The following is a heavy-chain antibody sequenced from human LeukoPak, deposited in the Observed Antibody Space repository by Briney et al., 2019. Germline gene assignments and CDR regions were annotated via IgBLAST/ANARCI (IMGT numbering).Heavy chain of an antibody. CDR3: ARFSWGCSTASCYLTN. V-gene: IGHV4-59*11. J-gene: IGHJ4*02. CDR1: GGSLSGHY. Sequence: SETLSLTCTVGGGSLSGHYWGWIRQPPGKGLELVGHIYYTGTTFYDPSLNSRVTITLDTSRNQYSLRLTSVIAADTAVYYCARFSWGCSTASCYLTNWGQGALVTVSS. CDR2: IYYTGTT. D-gene: IGHD2-2*01.